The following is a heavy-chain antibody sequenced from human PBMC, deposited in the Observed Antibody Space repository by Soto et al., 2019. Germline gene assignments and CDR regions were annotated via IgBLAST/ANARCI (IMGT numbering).Heavy chain of an antibody. CDR2: ISANNGDT. CDR3: ARMVRGSNIDYYHYMDV. D-gene: IGHD3-10*01. J-gene: IGHJ6*03. V-gene: IGHV1-18*01. Sequence: QDTRQGLEWMGWISANNGDTNYAQKLQGRVTVTTDTSTSTGYMELRSLRSEDTAVYYCARMVRGSNIDYYHYMDVWGIGTTVTVSS.